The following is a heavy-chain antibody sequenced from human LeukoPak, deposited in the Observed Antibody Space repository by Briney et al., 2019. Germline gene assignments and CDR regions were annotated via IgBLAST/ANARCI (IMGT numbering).Heavy chain of an antibody. Sequence: SQTLSLTCTVSGGSISSGGYYWTWIRQPPGKGLEWIGYIYHSGSTYYNPSLKSRVTISVDRSKNQFSLKLSSVTAADTAVYYCARETYYYDFWSGYPEFDYWGQGTLVTVSS. J-gene: IGHJ4*02. CDR2: IYHSGST. CDR3: ARETYYYDFWSGYPEFDY. V-gene: IGHV4-30-2*01. D-gene: IGHD3-3*01. CDR1: GGSISSGGYY.